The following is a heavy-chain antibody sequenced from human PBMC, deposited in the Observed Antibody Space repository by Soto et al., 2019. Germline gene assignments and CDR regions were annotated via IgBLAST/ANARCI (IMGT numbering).Heavy chain of an antibody. CDR2: IKEDGSEA. V-gene: IGHV3-7*01. D-gene: IGHD1-1*01. Sequence: GGSLRLSCAAFGFVFRTYWMSWVRQAPGKGLEWVANIKEDGSEANYVDSVKGRFAVSRDKDTNSLYLQLNSLTPEDTAVYYCVRDNNWSYDYWGQGILVTVSS. CDR3: VRDNNWSYDY. J-gene: IGHJ4*02. CDR1: GFVFRTYW.